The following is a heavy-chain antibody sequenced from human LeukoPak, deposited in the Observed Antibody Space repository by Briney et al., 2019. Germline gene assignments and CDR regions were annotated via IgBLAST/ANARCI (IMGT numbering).Heavy chain of an antibody. V-gene: IGHV4-59*11. CDR3: ARGYDSWSGYYPDYFDY. D-gene: IGHD3-3*01. Sequence: SETLSLTCTVSGGSISSHYWSWIRQPPGKGLEWIGYIYYSGSTNYNPSLKSRVTISVDTSKNQFSLKLSSVTAADTAVYYCARGYDSWSGYYPDYFDYWGQGTLVTVSS. J-gene: IGHJ4*02. CDR1: GGSISSHY. CDR2: IYYSGST.